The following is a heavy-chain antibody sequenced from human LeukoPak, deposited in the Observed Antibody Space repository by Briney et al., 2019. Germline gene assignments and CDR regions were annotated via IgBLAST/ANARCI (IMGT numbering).Heavy chain of an antibody. V-gene: IGHV3-74*03. CDR3: ARVGGRGSIGGDC. CDR2: IKSDGSAT. J-gene: IGHJ4*02. CDR1: GFTFSTYW. Sequence: GGSLRHSCAASGFTFSTYWMHWVRQAPGKGLVWVSRIKSDGSATTYADFVKGRFTVSRDNAKNTLYLQMSSLRAEDTAMYFCARVGGRGSIGGDCWGQGTRVTVSS. D-gene: IGHD3-10*01.